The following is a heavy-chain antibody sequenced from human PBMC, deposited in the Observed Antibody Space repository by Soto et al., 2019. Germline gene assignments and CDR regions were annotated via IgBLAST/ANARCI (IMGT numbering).Heavy chain of an antibody. CDR2: MYDSGTT. CDR1: GGSFSDYY. CDR3: ARASRRAVVAPPIKVFES. V-gene: IGHV4-34*02. J-gene: IGHJ4*02. Sequence: QVQLQQWGAGLLRPSETLSLTCTVSGGSFSDYYWTWIRQPPGKGLEWIGEMYDSGTTTYNPSLWGRVTISVDTSKNQVSLKLTSLTAADTAVYYCARASRRAVVAPPIKVFESWGQGALVTVSS.